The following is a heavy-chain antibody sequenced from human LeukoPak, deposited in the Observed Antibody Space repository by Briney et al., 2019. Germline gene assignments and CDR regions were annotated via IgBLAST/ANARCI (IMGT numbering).Heavy chain of an antibody. Sequence: PGRSLKLSCAASGFTLSSYGMHWVRQAPGKGLEWVAVIWYDGSNKYYADSVKGRFTISRDNSKNTLYLQMNSLRVEDTAVYYCARAGYCSSTACLDYWGQGTLVAVSS. CDR1: GFTLSSYG. V-gene: IGHV3-33*01. CDR2: IWYDGSNK. D-gene: IGHD2-2*01. J-gene: IGHJ4*02. CDR3: ARAGYCSSTACLDY.